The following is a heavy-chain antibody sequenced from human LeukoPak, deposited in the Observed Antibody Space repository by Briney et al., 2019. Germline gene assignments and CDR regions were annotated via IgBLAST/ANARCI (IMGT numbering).Heavy chain of an antibody. CDR2: INPNSGGT. J-gene: IGHJ4*02. CDR3: AIITFGGVIVLDY. V-gene: IGHV1-2*06. CDR1: GYTFTGYY. Sequence: GASVKVSCKASGYTFTGYYMHWVRQAPGQGLEWMGRINPNSGGTNYAQKFQGRVTMTRDTSISTAYMELSRLRSDDTAVYYCAIITFGGVIVLDYWGQGTLVTVSS. D-gene: IGHD3-16*02.